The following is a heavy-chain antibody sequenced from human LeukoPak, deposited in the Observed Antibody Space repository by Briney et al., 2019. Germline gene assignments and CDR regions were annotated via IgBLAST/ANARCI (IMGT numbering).Heavy chain of an antibody. CDR1: GGSISSSSYY. Sequence: KPSETLSLTCTVSGGSISSSSYYWGWIRQPRGKGLEWIGRIYYSGSTYYNPSLKSRVTISVDTSKNQFSLKLSSVTAADTAVYYCATCPLRYFDWLLVTCTDYFDYWGQGTLVTVSS. V-gene: IGHV4-39*01. J-gene: IGHJ4*02. CDR2: IYYSGST. D-gene: IGHD3-9*01. CDR3: ATCPLRYFDWLLVTCTDYFDY.